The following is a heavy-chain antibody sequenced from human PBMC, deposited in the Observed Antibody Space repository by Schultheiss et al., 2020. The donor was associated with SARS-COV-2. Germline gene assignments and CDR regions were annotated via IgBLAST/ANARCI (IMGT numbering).Heavy chain of an antibody. CDR3: ARSYWGLTGAFDI. CDR2: ISSSGSTI. J-gene: IGHJ3*02. D-gene: IGHD2-21*01. V-gene: IGHV3-48*04. CDR1: GFTFSSYA. Sequence: GGSLRLSCAASGFTFSSYAMSWVRQAPGKGLEWVSYISSSGSTIYYADSVKGRFTISRDNAKNSLYLQMNSLKTEDTAVYYCARSYWGLTGAFDIWGQGTMVTVSS.